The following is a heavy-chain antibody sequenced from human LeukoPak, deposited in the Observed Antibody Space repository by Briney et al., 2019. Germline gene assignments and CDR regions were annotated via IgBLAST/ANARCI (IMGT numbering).Heavy chain of an antibody. D-gene: IGHD2-2*01. CDR3: ARRERIVVDYYYYGMDV. Sequence: PGGSLRLSCAASGFTFSSYAMSWVRQAPGKGLEWVSAISGSGGSTYYADSVKGRFTISRDNSKNTLYLQMNSLRAEDTAVYYCARRERIVVDYYYYGMDVWGQGTTVTVSS. V-gene: IGHV3-23*01. CDR1: GFTFSSYA. J-gene: IGHJ6*02. CDR2: ISGSGGST.